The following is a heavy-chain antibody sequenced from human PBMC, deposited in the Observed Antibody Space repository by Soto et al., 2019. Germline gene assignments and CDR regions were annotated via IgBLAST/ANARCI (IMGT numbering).Heavy chain of an antibody. CDR3: ARPSSGWSTDAFDI. V-gene: IGHV1-18*04. CDR1: DFSFTSHG. Sequence: ASVKVSCKAYDFSFTSHGISWVRQAPGQGLEWMGWISLYNGNTNYAQQFQGRVTMTTDTSTSTAYMELRSLRSDDTAMYFCARPSSGWSTDAFDIWGQGTMVTVSS. J-gene: IGHJ3*02. D-gene: IGHD6-19*01. CDR2: ISLYNGNT.